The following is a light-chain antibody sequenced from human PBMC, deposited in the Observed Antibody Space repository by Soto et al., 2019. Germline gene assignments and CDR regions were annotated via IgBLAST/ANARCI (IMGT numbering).Light chain of an antibody. CDR1: SSDVGGYSY. CDR3: SSYTSSSTLEV. J-gene: IGLJ1*01. CDR2: EVS. Sequence: QSVLTQPPSASGSPGQSVAISCTGTSSDVGGYSYVSWYQQHPGKAPKLMIYEVSNRPSGVSNRFSGSKSGNTASLTISGLQAEDEADYYCSSYTSSSTLEVFGTGTKVTVL. V-gene: IGLV2-14*01.